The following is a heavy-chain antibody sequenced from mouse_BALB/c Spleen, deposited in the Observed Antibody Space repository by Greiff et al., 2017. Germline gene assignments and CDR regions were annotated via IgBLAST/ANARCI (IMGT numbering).Heavy chain of an antibody. Sequence: QVQLKESGPGLVAPSQSLSITCTVSGFSLTSYGVHWVRQPPGKGLEWLGVIWAGGSTNYNSALMSRLSISKDNSKSQVFLKMNSLQTDDTAMYYCARVSYYRYDGNAMDYWGQGTSVTVSS. D-gene: IGHD2-14*01. V-gene: IGHV2-9*02. CDR1: GFSLTSYG. CDR2: IWAGGST. CDR3: ARVSYYRYDGNAMDY. J-gene: IGHJ4*01.